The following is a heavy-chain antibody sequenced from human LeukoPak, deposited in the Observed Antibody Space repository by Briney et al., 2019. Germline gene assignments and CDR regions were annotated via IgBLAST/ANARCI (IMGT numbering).Heavy chain of an antibody. Sequence: GGSLRLSCAASGFTFGSFWMSWVRQAPGRGLEWVANIKQDGSEKYYVDSVKGRFTISRDNAKNSLYLQMNSLRAEDTAVYYCAREVDTAMVDYWGQGTLVTVSS. CDR3: AREVDTAMVDY. V-gene: IGHV3-7*01. D-gene: IGHD5-18*01. CDR1: GFTFGSFW. J-gene: IGHJ4*02. CDR2: IKQDGSEK.